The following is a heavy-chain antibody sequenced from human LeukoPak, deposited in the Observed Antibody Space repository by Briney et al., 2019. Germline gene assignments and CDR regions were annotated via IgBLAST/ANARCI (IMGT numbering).Heavy chain of an antibody. CDR1: GITVSTFW. CDR2: INTDGSVT. Sequence: TGGPLRLSCAASGITVSTFWMHWVRQAPGEGLVWVSRINTDGSVTNYADSVEGRFTISRDNAKNMLYLQMNDLRAEDTAVYYCVTDRYSDSAFGDWGQGTLVTVSS. D-gene: IGHD1-26*01. V-gene: IGHV3-74*01. CDR3: VTDRYSDSAFGD. J-gene: IGHJ4*02.